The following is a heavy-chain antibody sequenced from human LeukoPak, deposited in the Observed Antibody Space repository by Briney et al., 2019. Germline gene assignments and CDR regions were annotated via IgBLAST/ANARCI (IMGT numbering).Heavy chain of an antibody. CDR1: GFTFSSYA. D-gene: IGHD1-26*01. CDR3: ARRRYSGSSQHFDY. Sequence: GGSLRLSCAASGFTFSSYAMSWVRQAPGKGLEWVSAISGSGGSTYYADSVKGRFTISRDNSKNSLYLQMNSLRAEDTAVYYCARRRYSGSSQHFDYWGQGTLVTVSS. V-gene: IGHV3-23*01. CDR2: ISGSGGST. J-gene: IGHJ4*02.